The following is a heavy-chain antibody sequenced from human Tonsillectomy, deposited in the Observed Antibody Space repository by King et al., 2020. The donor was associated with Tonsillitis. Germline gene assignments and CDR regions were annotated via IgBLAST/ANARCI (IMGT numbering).Heavy chain of an antibody. CDR3: ARHRRGVGGNDYPFDP. CDR2: IYPGDSDT. D-gene: IGHD4-23*01. CDR1: GYRFTSYW. V-gene: IGHV5-51*01. J-gene: IGHJ5*02. Sequence: QLVQSGAEVKKPGESLKISCKASGYRFTSYWIGWVRQMPGKGLEWMGIIYPGDSDTRYSPSFQGQVTISADKSISTTYLQWSSLKASDTAMYYCARHRRGVGGNDYPFDPWGQGTLVTVSS.